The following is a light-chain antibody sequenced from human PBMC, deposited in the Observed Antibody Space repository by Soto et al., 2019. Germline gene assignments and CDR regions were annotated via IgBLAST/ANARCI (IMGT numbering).Light chain of an antibody. J-gene: IGKJ1*01. V-gene: IGKV1-39*01. CDR2: TAS. CDR3: QQSYSNPTWT. CDR1: QSISNY. Sequence: DIQMTQSPSSLSASVGDRVTITCRASQSISNYLNWYQQKPGKAPKLLIYTASSLQSGVPSRFSGGGSETDFTLTINSLQPDDFASYFCQQSYSNPTWTFGQWTKVEVK.